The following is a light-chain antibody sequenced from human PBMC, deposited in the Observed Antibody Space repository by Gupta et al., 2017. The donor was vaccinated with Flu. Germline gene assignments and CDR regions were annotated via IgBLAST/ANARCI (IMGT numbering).Light chain of an antibody. J-gene: IGLJ1*01. Sequence: QSALTQPPSASGSPGPSVTISYTGTTSDVDDYNFVSWDQQHPAKAPKFMIFEVSKRPSGVPDRFSGSKTGNAASLPVSGLQAEYGAGYYYSPCAVSNNFVFGTGTKFSVL. CDR2: EVS. CDR3: SPCAVSNNFV. CDR1: TSDVDDYNF. V-gene: IGLV2-8*01.